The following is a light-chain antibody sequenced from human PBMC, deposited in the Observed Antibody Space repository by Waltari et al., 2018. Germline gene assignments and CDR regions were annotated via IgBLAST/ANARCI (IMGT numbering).Light chain of an antibody. CDR1: SSDVGGYNY. CDR2: EVT. Sequence: QSALTQPPSASGSLGQSVTISCTGTSSDVGGYNYVSWYQHHPGKGPKLLIYEVTKRPSGVPDLVSGSRSGNKASLTVSGLQAEDEADYYCTSYTGSNLVFGGGTKLTVL. CDR3: TSYTGSNLV. V-gene: IGLV2-8*01. J-gene: IGLJ3*02.